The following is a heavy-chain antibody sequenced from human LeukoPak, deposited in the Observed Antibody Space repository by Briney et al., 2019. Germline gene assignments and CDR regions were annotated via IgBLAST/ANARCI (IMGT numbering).Heavy chain of an antibody. CDR1: GGSISSYY. V-gene: IGHV4-59*01. D-gene: IGHD6-13*01. CDR2: IYYSGST. J-gene: IGHJ4*02. CDR3: ARGGSSWYYFDY. Sequence: PSETQSLTCTVSGGSISSYYWSWIRQPPGKGLEWIGYIYYSGSTNYNPSLKSRVTISVDTSKNQFSLKLSSVTAADTAVYYCARGGSSWYYFDYWGQGTLVTVSS.